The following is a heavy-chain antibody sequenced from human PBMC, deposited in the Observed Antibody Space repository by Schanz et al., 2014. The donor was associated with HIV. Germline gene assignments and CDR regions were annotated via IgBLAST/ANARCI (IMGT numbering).Heavy chain of an antibody. V-gene: IGHV3-7*01. CDR3: AKAGLFFGQLWLGCFDY. CDR2: INQDGSEK. D-gene: IGHD5-18*01. Sequence: VQLVESGGGVVQPGRSLRLSCAGSGFSFDTFGMHWVRQAPGKGLEWVANINQDGSEKYYVDSVKGRFTISRDNAENSLYLQMHSLRAEDTAVYYCAKAGLFFGQLWLGCFDYWGQGTLVTVSS. J-gene: IGHJ4*02. CDR1: GFSFDTFG.